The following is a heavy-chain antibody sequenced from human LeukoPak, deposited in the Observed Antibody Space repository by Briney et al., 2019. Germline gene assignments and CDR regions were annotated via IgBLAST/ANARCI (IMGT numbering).Heavy chain of an antibody. Sequence: TGGSLRLSCAACRFTFSTYGMHRVRQAPGKGLEWVAVIWYDGSYKYYADSVKGRFTISRDKSKNTLYLQMDSWTAEHVFVYVCAKLRSNYYPFDYWGQGTLVTVSS. D-gene: IGHD3-22*01. CDR3: AKLRSNYYPFDY. V-gene: IGHV3-33*03. CDR2: IWYDGSYK. CDR1: RFTFSTYG. J-gene: IGHJ4*02.